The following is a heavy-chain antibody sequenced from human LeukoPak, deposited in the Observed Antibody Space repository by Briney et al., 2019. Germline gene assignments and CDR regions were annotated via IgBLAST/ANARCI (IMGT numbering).Heavy chain of an antibody. CDR2: MKSKTDGGTT. CDR1: GFTFSNAW. D-gene: IGHD3-10*01. CDR3: ARDLSPVVRASPMGY. J-gene: IGHJ4*02. V-gene: IGHV3-15*01. Sequence: GGSLRLSCAASGFTFSNAWMSWVRQAPGKGLEWVGRMKSKTDGGTTDYAAPVKGRFTISRDDSKNTLYLQMNSLRAEDTAVYYCARDLSPVVRASPMGYWGQGTPVTVSS.